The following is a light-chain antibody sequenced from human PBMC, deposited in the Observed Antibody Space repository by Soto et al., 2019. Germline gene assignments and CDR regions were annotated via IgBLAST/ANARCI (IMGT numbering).Light chain of an antibody. V-gene: IGLV2-8*01. CDR1: SSDVGGYNY. CDR2: EVS. Sequence: QSALTQPPSASGSPGQSVTISCIGTSSDVGGYNYVSWYQQHPGKAPKLMIYEVSKRPSGVPDRLSGSKSGNTASLTVSGLQVEDEADYYCASYTGSDTLVFGGGTQLTVL. CDR3: ASYTGSDTLV. J-gene: IGLJ2*01.